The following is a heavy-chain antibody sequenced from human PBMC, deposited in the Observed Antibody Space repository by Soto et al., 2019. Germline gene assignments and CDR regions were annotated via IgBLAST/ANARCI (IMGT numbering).Heavy chain of an antibody. CDR2: IYFSGGT. Sequence: KSSETLSLTCTVSGGSISSGGYYWSWIRQHPGKGLEWIGYIYFSGGTYYNPSLKSRVTISLDTSKNQFSLKLSSMTVADTAVYYCATGRNPTPFDYWGQGTLVTVSS. V-gene: IGHV4-31*03. CDR1: GGSISSGGYY. CDR3: ATGRNPTPFDY. J-gene: IGHJ4*02.